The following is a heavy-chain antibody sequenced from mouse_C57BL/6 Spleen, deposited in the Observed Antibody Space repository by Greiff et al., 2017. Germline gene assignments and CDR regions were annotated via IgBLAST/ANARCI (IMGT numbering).Heavy chain of an antibody. V-gene: IGHV14-1*01. CDR3: TPIYYGNYVAMDY. CDR2: IDPEDGDT. CDR1: GFNIKDYY. D-gene: IGHD2-1*01. J-gene: IGHJ4*01. Sequence: EVQLQQSGAELVRPGASVELSCTASGFNIKDYYMHWVKQRPEQGLEWIGRIDPEDGDTEYAPKFQGKATMTADTSSNTAYLQLSSLTSEDTAVYYCTPIYYGNYVAMDYWGQGTSVTVSS.